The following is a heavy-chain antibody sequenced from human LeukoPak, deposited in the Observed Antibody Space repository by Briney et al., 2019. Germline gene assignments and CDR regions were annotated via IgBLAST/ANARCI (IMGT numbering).Heavy chain of an antibody. D-gene: IGHD6-13*01. Sequence: ASVKVSCKVSGYTLTELSMHWVRQAPGKGLEWMGGFDPEDGETIYAQKFQGRVTMTGDTSTDTAYMELSSLRSEDTAVYYCATGQQLFLDAFDIWGQGTMVTVSS. J-gene: IGHJ3*02. CDR2: FDPEDGET. V-gene: IGHV1-24*01. CDR1: GYTLTELS. CDR3: ATGQQLFLDAFDI.